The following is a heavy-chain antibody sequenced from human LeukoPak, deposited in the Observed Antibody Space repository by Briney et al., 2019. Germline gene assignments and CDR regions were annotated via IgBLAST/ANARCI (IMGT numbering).Heavy chain of an antibody. V-gene: IGHV4-38-2*01. D-gene: IGHD3-9*01. CDR3: ARNGILTGYSSTEFDY. CDR2: IYHSGST. J-gene: IGHJ4*02. Sequence: SETLSLTCAVSGYPISSGYYWGWIRQPPGKGLEWIGSIYHSGSTYYNPSLKSRVTISVDTSKNQFSLRLSSVTAADTAVYYCARNGILTGYSSTEFDYWGQGTLVTVSS. CDR1: GYPISSGYY.